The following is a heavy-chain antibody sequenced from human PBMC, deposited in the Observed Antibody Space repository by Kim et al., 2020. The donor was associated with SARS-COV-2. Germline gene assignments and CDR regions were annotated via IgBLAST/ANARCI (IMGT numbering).Heavy chain of an antibody. J-gene: IGHJ4*02. CDR2: ISYSGNS. CDR3: ARGRPLDY. CDR1: GGSIRSGGKF. Sequence: SETLSLTCSVSGGSIRSGGKFWTWIRQHPAKGLEWIGYISYSGNSHYSPSLRSRVSISLQTSENQFSLELTSVTAADTAVYYCARGRPLDYWGPGILVT. V-gene: IGHV4-31*03.